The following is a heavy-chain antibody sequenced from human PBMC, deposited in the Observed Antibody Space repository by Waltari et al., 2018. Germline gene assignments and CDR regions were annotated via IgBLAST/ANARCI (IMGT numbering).Heavy chain of an antibody. Sequence: EVQLLESGGGLVQPGGSLRLSCAASGCTFSSYAMSWVRQAPGKGLEWVSVIYSGGSTYYADSVKGRFTISRDNSKNTLYLQMNSLRAEDTAVYYCAKDPVAGWGQGTLVTVSS. J-gene: IGHJ4*02. D-gene: IGHD5-12*01. CDR3: AKDPVAG. CDR2: IYSGGST. CDR1: GCTFSSYA. V-gene: IGHV3-23*03.